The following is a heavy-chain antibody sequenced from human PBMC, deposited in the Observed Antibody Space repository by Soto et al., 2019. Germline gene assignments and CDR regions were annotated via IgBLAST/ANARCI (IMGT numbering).Heavy chain of an antibody. CDR3: ARIGSWSLNFDY. Sequence: QVQLVESGGGVVQPGRSLRFSCAASGFTFSSYHMHWVRQAPGKGLQWVAVIWDDGSNKYYADSVKGRFTISRDNSKNTLYLQMNSLRAEDTAVYYCARIGSWSLNFDYWGQGTLVTVSS. D-gene: IGHD6-13*01. V-gene: IGHV3-33*01. CDR2: IWDDGSNK. CDR1: GFTFSSYH. J-gene: IGHJ4*02.